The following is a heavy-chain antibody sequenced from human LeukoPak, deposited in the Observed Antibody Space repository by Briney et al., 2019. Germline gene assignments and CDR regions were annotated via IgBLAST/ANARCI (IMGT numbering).Heavy chain of an antibody. CDR2: INPNSGGT. CDR3: AGRDYYGSGSYSGGHY. Sequence: ASVKVSCKASGYTFTGYYMHWVRQAPGQGLEWMGWINPNSGGTNYAQKFQGRVTMTRDTSISTAYMELSGLRSDDTAVYYCAGRDYYGSGSYSGGHYWGQGTLVTVSS. V-gene: IGHV1-2*02. CDR1: GYTFTGYY. D-gene: IGHD3-10*01. J-gene: IGHJ4*02.